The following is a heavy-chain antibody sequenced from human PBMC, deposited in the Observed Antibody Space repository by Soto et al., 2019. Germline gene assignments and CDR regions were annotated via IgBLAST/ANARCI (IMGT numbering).Heavy chain of an antibody. CDR2: IWYDGSNK. CDR3: ARGHAYYYDSSGFGEFYDY. J-gene: IGHJ4*02. CDR1: GFTFSSYG. D-gene: IGHD3-22*01. V-gene: IGHV3-33*01. Sequence: GGSLRLSCAASGFTFSSYGMHWVRQAPGKGLEWVAVIWYDGSNKYYADSVKGRFTISRDNSKNTLYLQMNSLRAEDTAVYYCARGHAYYYDSSGFGEFYDYWGQGTLVTVSS.